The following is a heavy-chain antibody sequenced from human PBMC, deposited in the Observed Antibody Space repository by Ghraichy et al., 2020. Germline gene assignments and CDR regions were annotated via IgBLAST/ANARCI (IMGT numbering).Heavy chain of an antibody. V-gene: IGHV3-30*18. CDR2: ISYDGSNK. D-gene: IGHD6-13*01. J-gene: IGHJ1*01. Sequence: GGSLRLSCAASGFTFSSYGMHWVRQAPGKGLEWVAVISYDGSNKYYADSVKGRFTISRDNSKNTLYLQMNSLRAEDTAVYYCANSLEDSSSWYRGTEYFQHWGQGTLVTVSS. CDR3: ANSLEDSSSWYRGTEYFQH. CDR1: GFTFSSYG.